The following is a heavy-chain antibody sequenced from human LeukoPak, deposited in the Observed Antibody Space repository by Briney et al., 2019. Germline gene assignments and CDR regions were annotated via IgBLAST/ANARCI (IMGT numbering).Heavy chain of an antibody. CDR1: GYTFTSYG. CDR2: ISAYNGNT. Sequence: GASVKVSCKASGYTFTSYGISWVRQAPGQGLEWMGWISAYNGNTNYAQKLQGRVTMTTDTSTSTAYMELRSLRSDDTAVYYCARAGYYDSSGYYEVWFDPWGQGTLVTVSS. CDR3: ARAGYYDSSGYYEVWFDP. V-gene: IGHV1-18*01. J-gene: IGHJ5*02. D-gene: IGHD3-22*01.